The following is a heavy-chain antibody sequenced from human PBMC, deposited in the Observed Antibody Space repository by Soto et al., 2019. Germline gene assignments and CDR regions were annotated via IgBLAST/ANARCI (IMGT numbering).Heavy chain of an antibody. D-gene: IGHD3-9*01. Sequence: QLQLQESGPGLVKPSETLSLTCTVSGGSISSSSYYWGWIRQPPGKGLEWIGSIYYSGSTYYNPSLKSRVTISVDTSKTQFSLKLSSVTGADTAVYYCARHLPYYDILTGYYTDNYYYYYMDVWGKGTTVTVSS. CDR3: ARHLPYYDILTGYYTDNYYYYYMDV. J-gene: IGHJ6*03. V-gene: IGHV4-39*01. CDR1: GGSISSSSYY. CDR2: IYYSGST.